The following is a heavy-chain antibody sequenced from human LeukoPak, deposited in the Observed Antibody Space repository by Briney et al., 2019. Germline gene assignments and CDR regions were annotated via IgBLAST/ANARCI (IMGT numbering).Heavy chain of an antibody. CDR2: IYSGGST. V-gene: IGHV3-53*01. J-gene: IGHJ4*02. D-gene: IGHD3-9*01. CDR3: ARAVGDILTGRIFDY. Sequence: SGGSLRLSCAASGFTVSSNYMSWVRQAPGKGLEWVSVIYSGGSTYYADSVKGRFTISRDNSKNTLYLQMNSLRAEDTAVYYCARAVGDILTGRIFDYWGQGTLVTVDS. CDR1: GFTVSSNY.